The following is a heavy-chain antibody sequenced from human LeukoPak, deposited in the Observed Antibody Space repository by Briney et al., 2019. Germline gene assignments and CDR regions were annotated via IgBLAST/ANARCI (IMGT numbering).Heavy chain of an antibody. D-gene: IGHD3-10*01. V-gene: IGHV4-34*01. J-gene: IGHJ4*02. Sequence: SETLSLTCAVYGGSFSGYYWSWIRQPPGKGLEWIGEINHSGSTNYDPSLKSRVTISVDTSKNQFSLKLSSVTAADTAVYYYASHYYGSGSYSDYWGQGTLVTVSS. CDR1: GGSFSGYY. CDR2: INHSGST. CDR3: ASHYYGSGSYSDY.